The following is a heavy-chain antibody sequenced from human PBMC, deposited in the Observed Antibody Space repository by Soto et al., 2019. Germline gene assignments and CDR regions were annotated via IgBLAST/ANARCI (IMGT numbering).Heavy chain of an antibody. V-gene: IGHV3-74*01. J-gene: IGHJ4*02. CDR3: VCFECGRTAVVTAMEANGY. CDR1: GFTFSNYW. CDR2: INSDETIT. Sequence: GGSLRLSCAASGFTFSNYWMHWVRQSPGKGLVWVSRINSDETITSYADSVKGRFTISRDNAKSTLYLQMSSLRVEDTALYYCVCFECGRTAVVTAMEANGYWGQGTLVTV. D-gene: IGHD2-21*02.